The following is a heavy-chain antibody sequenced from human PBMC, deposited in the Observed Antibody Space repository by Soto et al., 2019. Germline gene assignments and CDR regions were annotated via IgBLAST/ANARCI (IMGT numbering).Heavy chain of an antibody. CDR3: ASGGDMVRGVIIPGTIDY. CDR1: GGSISSGGYY. J-gene: IGHJ4*02. Sequence: QVQLQESGPGLVKPSQTLSLTCTVSGGSISSGGYYWSWIRQHPGKGLEWIGYIYYSGSTYYNPSLKSRVTISVDTSKNQFSLKLSSVTAADTAVYYCASGGDMVRGVIIPGTIDYWGQGTLVTVSS. V-gene: IGHV4-31*03. CDR2: IYYSGST. D-gene: IGHD3-10*01.